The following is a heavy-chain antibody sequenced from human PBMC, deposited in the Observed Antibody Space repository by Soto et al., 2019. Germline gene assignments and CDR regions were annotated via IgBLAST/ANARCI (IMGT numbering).Heavy chain of an antibody. CDR1: GGSMSSYY. CDR2: IYASGST. J-gene: IGHJ5*02. V-gene: IGHV4-4*07. D-gene: IGHD5-18*01. Sequence: SETLSLTCTVSGGSMSSYYWSWIRQPAGKGLEWIGRIYASGSTNYNPSLKSRVTMSVDTSKNQFSLNLNSVTATDTAVYYCAREVGYSYGFLNCVEPSGQGPLVT. CDR3: AREVGYSYGFLNCVEP.